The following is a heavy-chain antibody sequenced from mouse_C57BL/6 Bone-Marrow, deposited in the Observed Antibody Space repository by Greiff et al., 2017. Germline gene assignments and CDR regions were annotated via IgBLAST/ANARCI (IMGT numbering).Heavy chain of an antibody. J-gene: IGHJ1*03. D-gene: IGHD6-5*01. V-gene: IGHV5-17*01. CDR1: GFTFSDYG. Sequence: LVESGGGLVKPGGSLKLSCAASGFTFSDYGMHWVRQAPEKGLEWVAYISSGSSTIYYADTVKGRFTISRDNAKNTLFLQMTSLRSEDTAMYYCATMPTVRDWYFDVWGTGTTVTVSS. CDR2: ISSGSSTI. CDR3: ATMPTVRDWYFDV.